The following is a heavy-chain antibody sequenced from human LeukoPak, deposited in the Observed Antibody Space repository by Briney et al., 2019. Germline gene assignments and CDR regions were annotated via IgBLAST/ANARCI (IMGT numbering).Heavy chain of an antibody. CDR1: GHRFTNHW. D-gene: IGHD1-26*01. CDR2: INLGDSDT. J-gene: IGHJ5*02. V-gene: IGHV5-51*01. Sequence: PGESLRISCEVSGHRFTNHWIGWVRQMPGKGLEWMGIINLGDSDTKYSPSFQGQVTISLDKSISTAYLQWRSPKASDTAMYYCARRPYSGSPNWFDPWGQGTLVTVSS. CDR3: ARRPYSGSPNWFDP.